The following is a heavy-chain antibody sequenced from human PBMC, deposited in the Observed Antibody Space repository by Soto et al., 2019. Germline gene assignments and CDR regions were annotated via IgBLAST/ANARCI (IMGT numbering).Heavy chain of an antibody. D-gene: IGHD2-8*02. J-gene: IGHJ6*02. CDR3: AAAGGNYFGMDV. CDR1: DYTFTHYG. Sequence: ASVKVSCKSSDYTFTHYGVSWVRQAPGQGLEWMGWISGYNGNTNYAQKFQDRVTMSADTSTGTAYMEVRSLTSDDTAIYFCAAAGGNYFGMDVWGQGTTVTVSS. CDR2: ISGYNGNT. V-gene: IGHV1-18*01.